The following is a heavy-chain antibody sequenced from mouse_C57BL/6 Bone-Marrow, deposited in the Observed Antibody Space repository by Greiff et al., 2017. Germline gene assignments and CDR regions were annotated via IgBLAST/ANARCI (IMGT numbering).Heavy chain of an antibody. J-gene: IGHJ4*01. CDR1: GYTFTSYW. CDR3: ARRGSSDAMDY. V-gene: IGHV1-69*01. D-gene: IGHD1-1*01. CDR2: IDPSDSYT. Sequence: QVQLQQPGAELVMPGASVKLSCKASGYTFTSYWMPWVKQRPGQGLEWIGEIDPSDSYTNYNQKFKGKSTLTVDKSSSTAYMQLSSLTSEDSAVYYCARRGSSDAMDYWGQGTSVTVSS.